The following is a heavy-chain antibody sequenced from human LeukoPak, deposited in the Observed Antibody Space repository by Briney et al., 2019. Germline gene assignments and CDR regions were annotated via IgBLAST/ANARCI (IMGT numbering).Heavy chain of an antibody. CDR1: GGSISSSSYY. Sequence: SETLSLTCTVSGGSISSSSYYWGWIRQPPGKGLEWIGSIYYSGSTYYNPSLKSRVTISVDTSKNQFSLKLTSVTAADTAVYYCARVTGYMIEDYFDSWGQGTLVTVSS. CDR2: IYYSGST. D-gene: IGHD3-22*01. J-gene: IGHJ4*02. CDR3: ARVTGYMIEDYFDS. V-gene: IGHV4-39*07.